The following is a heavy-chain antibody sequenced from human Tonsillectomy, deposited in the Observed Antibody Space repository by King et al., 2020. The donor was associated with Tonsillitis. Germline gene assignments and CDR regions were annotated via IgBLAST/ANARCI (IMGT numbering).Heavy chain of an antibody. CDR2: IYYSGST. V-gene: IGHV4-59*01. J-gene: IGHJ5*02. D-gene: IGHD1-26*01. CDR1: GGSISSYY. CDR3: ARAYSGKYPGWFDP. Sequence: LQLQESGPGLVKPSETLSLTCTVSGGSISSYYWSWIRQPPGKGLEWIGYIYYSGSTNYNPSLKSRVTISVDTSKKQFSLKLSSVTAADTAVYYCARAYSGKYPGWFDPWGQGTLVTVSS.